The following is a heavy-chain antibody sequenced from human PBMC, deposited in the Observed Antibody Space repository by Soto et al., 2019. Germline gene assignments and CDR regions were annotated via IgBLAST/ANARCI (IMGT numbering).Heavy chain of an antibody. CDR2: ISPQGGST. J-gene: IGHJ4*02. CDR1: GFAFGSYA. V-gene: IGHV3-64D*06. D-gene: IGHD2-21*01. CDR3: VNMMIARGAFDF. Sequence: LRLSCSASGFAFGSYAMHWVRQTPGKGLEYVSAISPQGGSTYYADSVKGRFTISRDDSKNTVYLQMSSLRPDDTAVYYCVNMMIARGAFDFWGQGTLVTVSS.